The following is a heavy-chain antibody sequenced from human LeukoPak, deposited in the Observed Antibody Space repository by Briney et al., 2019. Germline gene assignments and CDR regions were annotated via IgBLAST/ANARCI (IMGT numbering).Heavy chain of an antibody. J-gene: IGHJ5*02. CDR3: AALGVYSSSSGESSTP. Sequence: GASVKVSCKASGYTFTGYYMHWVRQAPGQGLEWMGWINPNSGGTNYAQKFQGRVTMTRDTSISTAYMELSRLRSDDTAVYYCAALGVYSSSSGESSTPWGQGTLVTVSS. CDR1: GYTFTGYY. D-gene: IGHD6-6*01. CDR2: INPNSGGT. V-gene: IGHV1-2*02.